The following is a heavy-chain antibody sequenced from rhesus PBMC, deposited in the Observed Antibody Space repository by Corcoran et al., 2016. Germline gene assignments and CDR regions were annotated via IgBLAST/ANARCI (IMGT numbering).Heavy chain of an antibody. J-gene: IGHJ4*01. CDR1: GGSISGGYG. Sequence: QVQLQESGPGLLKPSETLSLTCAVSGGSISGGYGWGGIGQSPGKGRGWIGSIYSSSGNTYYNPSIKSRVTISTDTSKNQFSLKLSSVTAADTAVYYCARLGLTIVVVIPHFDYWGQGVLVTVSS. V-gene: IGHV4S7*01. CDR3: ARLGLTIVVVIPHFDY. CDR2: IYSSSGNT. D-gene: IGHD3-16*01.